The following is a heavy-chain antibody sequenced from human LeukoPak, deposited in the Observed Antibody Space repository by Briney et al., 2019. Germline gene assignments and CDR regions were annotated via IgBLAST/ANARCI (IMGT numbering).Heavy chain of an antibody. V-gene: IGHV1-2*02. CDR3: ARVGELLGFGFDY. J-gene: IGHJ4*02. CDR1: EYTFTGYY. Sequence: GASVKVSCKASEYTFTGYYMHWVRQAPGQGLEWMGWINPNSGGTNYAQKFQGRVTMTRDTSISTAYMELSRLRSDDTAVYYCARVGELLGFGFDYWGQGTLVTVSS. CDR2: INPNSGGT. D-gene: IGHD1-26*01.